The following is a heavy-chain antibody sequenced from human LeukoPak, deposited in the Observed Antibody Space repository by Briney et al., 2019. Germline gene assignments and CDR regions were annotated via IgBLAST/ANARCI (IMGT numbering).Heavy chain of an antibody. V-gene: IGHV1-18*01. J-gene: IGHJ5*02. D-gene: IGHD2-2*01. CDR3: ARDLLYCSSTSCYPYNWYDP. CDR1: GYTFTSYG. Sequence: GASVKVSCKASGYTFTSYGISWVRQAPGQGLEWMGWISAYNGNTNYAQKLQGRVTMTTDTSTSTAYMELRSLRSDDTAVYYRARDLLYCSSTSCYPYNWYDPWGQGTLVTVSS. CDR2: ISAYNGNT.